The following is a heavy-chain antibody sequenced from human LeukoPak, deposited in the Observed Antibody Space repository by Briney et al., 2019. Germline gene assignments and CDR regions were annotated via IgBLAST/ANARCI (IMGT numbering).Heavy chain of an antibody. CDR1: GGSFSGYY. Sequence: PSETLSLTCAVYGGSFSGYYWSWIRQPPGKGLEWIGEINHSGSTNYNPSLKSRVTISVDTSKNQFSLKLSSVTAADTAVYYCARGPVWFGELLPASYYGMDVWGQGTTVTVSS. D-gene: IGHD3-10*01. J-gene: IGHJ6*02. V-gene: IGHV4-34*01. CDR2: INHSGST. CDR3: ARGPVWFGELLPASYYGMDV.